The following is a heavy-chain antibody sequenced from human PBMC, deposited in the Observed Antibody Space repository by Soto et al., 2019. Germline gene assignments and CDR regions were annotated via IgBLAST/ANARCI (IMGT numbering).Heavy chain of an antibody. J-gene: IGHJ5*02. Sequence: SETLSLTCAVSGGSISSGGYYWSWIRQPPGKGLEWIGYIYYSGSTNYNPSLKSRVTISVDTSKNQFSLKLSSVTAADTAVYYCARDWDTAMGNWFDPWGQGTLVTVSS. CDR3: ARDWDTAMGNWFDP. CDR1: GGSISSGGYY. V-gene: IGHV4-61*08. CDR2: IYYSGST. D-gene: IGHD5-18*01.